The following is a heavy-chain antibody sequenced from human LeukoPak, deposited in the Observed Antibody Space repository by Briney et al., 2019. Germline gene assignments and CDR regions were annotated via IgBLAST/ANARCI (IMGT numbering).Heavy chain of an antibody. Sequence: GGSLRLSCVASGFTLSSYAMHWVRQAAGKGLEWVAFIRYDGSLKNYADSVKGRFTISRDNSKNTLYLQMNSLRVDDTAVYYCANLPLYDSSGPEDYWGQGTLVTVSS. V-gene: IGHV3-30*02. CDR3: ANLPLYDSSGPEDY. J-gene: IGHJ4*02. CDR2: IRYDGSLK. CDR1: GFTLSSYA. D-gene: IGHD3-22*01.